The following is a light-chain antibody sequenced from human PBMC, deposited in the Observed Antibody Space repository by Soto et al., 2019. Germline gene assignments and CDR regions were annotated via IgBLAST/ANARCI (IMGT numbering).Light chain of an antibody. Sequence: QSALTQPASVSGSPGQSITISCTGTSSDVGGYNYVSWYQHHPGKAPKLMIYEVSDRPSGVSNRFSGSKSGNTASLTISGLQVEDEADYYCSSYTTSSVVFGGGTKLTV. V-gene: IGLV2-14*01. CDR1: SSDVGGYNY. CDR2: EVS. J-gene: IGLJ2*01. CDR3: SSYTTSSVV.